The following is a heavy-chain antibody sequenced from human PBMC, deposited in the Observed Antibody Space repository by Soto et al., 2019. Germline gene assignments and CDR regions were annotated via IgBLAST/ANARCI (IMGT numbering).Heavy chain of an antibody. Sequence: PGGSLRLSCAASGFTFSYYAMSWVRQAPGKGLEWVSTFSGSGGGTYYADSVKGRFTISRDNSKNTLYLQMNSLRAEDTAVYYCAKASTRGYGSDWFDPWGQGTLVTVSS. CDR3: AKASTRGYGSDWFDP. J-gene: IGHJ5*02. CDR2: FSGSGGGT. CDR1: GFTFSYYA. D-gene: IGHD6-25*01. V-gene: IGHV3-23*01.